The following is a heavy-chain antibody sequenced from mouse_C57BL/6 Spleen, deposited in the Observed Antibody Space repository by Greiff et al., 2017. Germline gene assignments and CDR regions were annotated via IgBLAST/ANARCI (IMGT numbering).Heavy chain of an antibody. D-gene: IGHD2-2*01. CDR3: ARYYGYDGYYYAMDY. V-gene: IGHV1-26*01. Sequence: VQLQQSGPELVKPGASVKISCKASGYTFTDYYMNWVKQSHGKSLEWIGDINPNNGGTSYNQKFKGKATLTVDKSSSTAYMELRSLTSEDSAVYYCARYYGYDGYYYAMDYWGQGTSVTVSS. CDR2: INPNNGGT. CDR1: GYTFTDYY. J-gene: IGHJ4*01.